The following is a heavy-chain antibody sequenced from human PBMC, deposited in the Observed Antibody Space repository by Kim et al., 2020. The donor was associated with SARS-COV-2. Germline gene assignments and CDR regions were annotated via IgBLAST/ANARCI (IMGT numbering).Heavy chain of an antibody. D-gene: IGHD3-22*01. V-gene: IGHV3-33*01. CDR2: IWYDGSNK. CDR3: ARVNYDSSGYYFGPFGY. Sequence: GGSLRLSCAASGFTFSSYGMHWVRQAPGKGLEWVAVIWYDGSNKYYADSVKGRFTISRDNSKNTLYLQMNSLRAEDTAVYYCARVNYDSSGYYFGPFGYWGQGTLVTVSS. J-gene: IGHJ4*02. CDR1: GFTFSSYG.